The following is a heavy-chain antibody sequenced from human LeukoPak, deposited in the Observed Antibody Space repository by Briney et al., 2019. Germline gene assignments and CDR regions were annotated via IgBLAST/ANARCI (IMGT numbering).Heavy chain of an antibody. Sequence: ASVKVSCKASGYIFTSYYMHWVRQAPGQGLEWMGLINPTGGSTSYAQKFQGRVTMTRDMSTSTVYMELSSLRSEDTAVYYCAREGYSSSLDYWGQGTLVTVSS. D-gene: IGHD6-6*01. J-gene: IGHJ4*02. V-gene: IGHV1-46*01. CDR1: GYIFTSYY. CDR3: AREGYSSSLDY. CDR2: INPTGGST.